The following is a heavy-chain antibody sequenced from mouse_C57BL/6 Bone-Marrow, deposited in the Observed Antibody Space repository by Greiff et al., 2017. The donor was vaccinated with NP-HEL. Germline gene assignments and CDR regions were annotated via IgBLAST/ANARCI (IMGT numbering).Heavy chain of an antibody. J-gene: IGHJ3*01. CDR2: IYPGSGST. CDR1: GYTFTSYW. V-gene: IGHV1-55*01. Sequence: QVQLQQPGAELVKPGASVKMSCKASGYTFTSYWITWVKQRPGQGLEWIGDIYPGSGSTNYNEKFKSKATLTVDTSSSPAYMQLSSLTSEASAVLYCAREGYYAWFAYWGQGTLVTVSA. CDR3: AREGYYAWFAY. D-gene: IGHD1-1*02.